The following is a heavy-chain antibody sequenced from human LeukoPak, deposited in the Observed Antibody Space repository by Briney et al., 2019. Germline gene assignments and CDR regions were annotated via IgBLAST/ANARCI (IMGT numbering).Heavy chain of an antibody. Sequence: SETLSLTCTVSGGSISSYYWSWIRQPPGKGLKWIGYIYYSGSTNYNPSLKSRVTISVDTSKNQFSLKLSSVTAADTAVYYCARGRGSSGYYYPYFDYWGQGTLVTVSS. D-gene: IGHD3-22*01. CDR3: ARGRGSSGYYYPYFDY. J-gene: IGHJ4*02. V-gene: IGHV4-59*01. CDR1: GGSISSYY. CDR2: IYYSGST.